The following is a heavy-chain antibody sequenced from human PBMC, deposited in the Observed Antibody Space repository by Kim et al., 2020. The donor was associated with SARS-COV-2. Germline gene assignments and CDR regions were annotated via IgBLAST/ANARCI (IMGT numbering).Heavy chain of an antibody. V-gene: IGHV4-38-2*02. CDR1: GYSISSGYY. D-gene: IGHD7-27*01. J-gene: IGHJ4*02. CDR2: IYHSGST. Sequence: SETLSLTCTVSGYSISSGYYWGWIRQPPGKGLEWIGSIYHSGSTYYNPSLKSRVTISVDTSKNQFSLKLSSVTAADTAVYYCARNLQLGMDYWGQGTLVT. CDR3: ARNLQLGMDY.